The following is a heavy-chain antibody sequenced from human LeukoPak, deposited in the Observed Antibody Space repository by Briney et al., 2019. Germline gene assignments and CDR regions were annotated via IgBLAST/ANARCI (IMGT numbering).Heavy chain of an antibody. J-gene: IGHJ5*02. CDR1: GGSISSYY. D-gene: IGHD6-19*01. Sequence: SETLSLTCTVSGGSISSYYWSWIRQPPGKGLEWIGYIYYSGSTNYNPSLKSRVTISVDTSKNQFSLKLSSVTAADTAVYYWARGYSSGWYKRSWFDPWGQGTLVTVSS. CDR3: ARGYSSGWYKRSWFDP. CDR2: IYYSGST. V-gene: IGHV4-59*01.